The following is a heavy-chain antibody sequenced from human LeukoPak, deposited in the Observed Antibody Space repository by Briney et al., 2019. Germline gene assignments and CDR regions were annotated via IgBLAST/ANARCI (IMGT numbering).Heavy chain of an antibody. CDR3: ARSRAIGSGWPGNY. V-gene: IGHV1-3*04. CDR2: INTGNGNT. CDR1: GYTFTSYA. J-gene: IGHJ4*02. Sequence: ASVKVSCKASGYTFTSYAMHWVRQAPGQRLEWMGWINTGNGNTKYSQRFQGKVTITRDTSASTAYMELSSLRSEDTAVYYCARSRAIGSGWPGNYWGQGTLVTVSS. D-gene: IGHD6-19*01.